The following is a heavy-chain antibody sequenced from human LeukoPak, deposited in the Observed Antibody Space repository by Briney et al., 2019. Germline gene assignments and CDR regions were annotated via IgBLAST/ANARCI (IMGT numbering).Heavy chain of an antibody. D-gene: IGHD6-19*01. CDR3: ARAGQWLVRRIDY. CDR1: GGSFSGYY. CDR2: INHSGST. Sequence: SETLSLTCAVYGGSFSGYYWSWIRQPPGKGLEWIGEINHSGSTNYNPSLKSRVTISVDTSKTQFSLKLSSVTAPDTAVYYCARAGQWLVRRIDYWGQGTLVTVSS. J-gene: IGHJ4*02. V-gene: IGHV4-34*01.